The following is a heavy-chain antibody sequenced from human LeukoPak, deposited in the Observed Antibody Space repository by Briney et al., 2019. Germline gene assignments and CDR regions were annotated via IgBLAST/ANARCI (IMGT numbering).Heavy chain of an antibody. V-gene: IGHV1-2*02. CDR1: GYTFTGYY. CDR2: INPNSGGT. J-gene: IGHJ5*02. CDR3: ARRIVVVVAATPGGWFDP. Sequence: SSVKVSCKASGYTFTGYYMHWVRQAPGQGLEWMGWINPNSGGTNYAQKFQGRVTMTRDTSISTAYMELSRLRSDDTAVYYCARRIVVVVAATPGGWFDPWGQGTLVTVSS. D-gene: IGHD2-15*01.